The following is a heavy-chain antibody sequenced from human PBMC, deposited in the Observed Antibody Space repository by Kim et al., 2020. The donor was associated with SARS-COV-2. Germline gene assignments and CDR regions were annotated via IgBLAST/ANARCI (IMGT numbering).Heavy chain of an antibody. Sequence: ASVKVSCKASGYTFTSYDINWVRQATGQGLEWMGWMNPNSGNTGYAQKFQGRVTMTRTTSISTAYMELSSLRSEDTAVYYCARRRVGANNWFDPWGEGTLVTVSS. CDR3: ARRRVGANNWFDP. CDR1: GYTFTSYD. V-gene: IGHV1-8*01. CDR2: MNPNSGNT. D-gene: IGHD1-26*01. J-gene: IGHJ5*02.